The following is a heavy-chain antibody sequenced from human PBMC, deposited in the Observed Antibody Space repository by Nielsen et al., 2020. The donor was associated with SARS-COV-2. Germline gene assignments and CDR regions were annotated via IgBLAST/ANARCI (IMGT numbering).Heavy chain of an antibody. CDR3: ARDLQPGVTMIPGYYYYYGMDV. D-gene: IGHD3-22*01. J-gene: IGHJ6*02. Sequence: ASVKVSCKASGYTFTSYYMHWVRQAPGQGLEWMGIINPSGCSTSYAQKFPGRVTMTRDTSTSTVYMELSSLRSEDTAVYYCARDLQPGVTMIPGYYYYYGMDVWGQGTTVTVSS. CDR2: INPSGCST. CDR1: GYTFTSYY. V-gene: IGHV1-46*01.